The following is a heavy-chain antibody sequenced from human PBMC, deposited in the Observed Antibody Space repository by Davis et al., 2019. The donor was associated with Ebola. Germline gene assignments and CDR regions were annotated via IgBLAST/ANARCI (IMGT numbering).Heavy chain of an antibody. Sequence: GESLKISCAASGFTFSSYAMSWVRQAPGKGLEWVSAISGSGGSTYYADSVKGRFTISRDNSKNTLYLQMNSLRAEDTAVYYCAKDRGKYCTNGVCYWFDPWGQGTLVTVSS. J-gene: IGHJ5*02. CDR2: ISGSGGST. D-gene: IGHD2-8*01. V-gene: IGHV3-23*01. CDR3: AKDRGKYCTNGVCYWFDP. CDR1: GFTFSSYA.